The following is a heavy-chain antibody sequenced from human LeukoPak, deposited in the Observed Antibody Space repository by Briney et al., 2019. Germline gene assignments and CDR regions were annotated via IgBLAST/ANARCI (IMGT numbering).Heavy chain of an antibody. Sequence: ASVKVSCKASGYTFTGYYMHWVRQAPGQGLEWMGWINPNSGGTNYAQKFQGRVTMTRDTSISTAYMELSSLRSEDTAVYYCAKTPMVRGVPNWFDPWGQGTLVTVSS. V-gene: IGHV1-2*02. D-gene: IGHD3-10*01. J-gene: IGHJ5*02. CDR1: GYTFTGYY. CDR3: AKTPMVRGVPNWFDP. CDR2: INPNSGGT.